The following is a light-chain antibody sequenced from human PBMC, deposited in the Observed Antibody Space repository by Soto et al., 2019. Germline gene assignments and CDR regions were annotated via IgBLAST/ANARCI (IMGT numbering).Light chain of an antibody. Sequence: QSALTQPASVSGSPGQSITISCTGTSSDVGSYNYVSWYQHHPGKAPRLMIYASSNRPSGVSHRFSGSRSGNTASLTISGLQSEDEGDYYCSAYTARSTLVFGGGTKLTVL. CDR3: SAYTARSTLV. V-gene: IGLV2-14*01. J-gene: IGLJ3*02. CDR1: SSDVGSYNY. CDR2: ASS.